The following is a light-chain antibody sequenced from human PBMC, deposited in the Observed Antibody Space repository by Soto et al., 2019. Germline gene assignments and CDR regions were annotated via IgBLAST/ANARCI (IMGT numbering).Light chain of an antibody. Sequence: QLTQSPSSLSESVGDRVTITCRASQGISSYLAWYQQKPGKAPKLLIYGASTLEGGVPFRFSGSGSGTDFTLTISSLQPEDFATYYCQQLNTYPITFGQGTRLEIK. CDR1: QGISSY. V-gene: IGKV1-9*01. J-gene: IGKJ5*01. CDR2: GAS. CDR3: QQLNTYPIT.